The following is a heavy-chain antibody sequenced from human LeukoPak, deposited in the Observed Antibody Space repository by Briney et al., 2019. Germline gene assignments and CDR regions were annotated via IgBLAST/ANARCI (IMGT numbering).Heavy chain of an antibody. CDR2: IIPIFGTA. Sequence: SVKVSCKASGGTFSSYAISWVRQAPGPRLEWMGGIIPIFGTANYAQKFQGRVTITADGSTSTAYMELSSLRSEDTAVYYCARDLMDYDFWSGYNWFDPWGQGTLVTVSS. CDR1: GGTFSSYA. V-gene: IGHV1-69*13. CDR3: ARDLMDYDFWSGYNWFDP. D-gene: IGHD3-3*01. J-gene: IGHJ5*02.